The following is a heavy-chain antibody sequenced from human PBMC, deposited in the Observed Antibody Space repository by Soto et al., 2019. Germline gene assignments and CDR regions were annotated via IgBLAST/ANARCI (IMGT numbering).Heavy chain of an antibody. CDR2: IYYSGST. Sequence: SETLSLTCTVSGGSISSSSYYWGWIRQPPGKGLEWIGSIYYSGSTYYNPSLKSRVTISVDTSKNQFSLKLSSVTAADTAVYYCARLRYSSGWYGGDYFDYWGQGTLVTVSS. CDR1: GGSISSSSYY. D-gene: IGHD6-19*01. V-gene: IGHV4-39*01. J-gene: IGHJ4*02. CDR3: ARLRYSSGWYGGDYFDY.